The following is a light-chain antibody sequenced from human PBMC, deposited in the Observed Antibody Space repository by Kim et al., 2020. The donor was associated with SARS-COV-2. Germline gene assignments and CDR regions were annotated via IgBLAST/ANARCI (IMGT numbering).Light chain of an antibody. Sequence: SPLSASVGDRVTLTCRASQSGSRWLAWYQQKPGKAPKLLIYDGSNLQSGVPSRFSGSGSGTEFTLTISSLQPDDFAIYYCQHRQTFGQGTKVDIK. V-gene: IGKV1-5*01. CDR2: DGS. CDR1: QSGSRW. CDR3: QHRQT. J-gene: IGKJ1*01.